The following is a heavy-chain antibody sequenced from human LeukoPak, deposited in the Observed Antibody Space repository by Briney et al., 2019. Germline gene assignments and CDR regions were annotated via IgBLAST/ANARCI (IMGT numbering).Heavy chain of an antibody. CDR2: INHSGST. Sequence: SETLSLTCAVYGGSFSGYYWSWIRQPPGKGLEWIGEINHSGSTNYNPSLKSRVTISVDTSKNQFSLKLSSVTAADTAVYYCARYRPGDLGAGAPRSYYYYMDVWGKGTTVTVSS. CDR1: GGSFSGYY. J-gene: IGHJ6*03. D-gene: IGHD6-13*01. V-gene: IGHV4-34*01. CDR3: ARYRPGDLGAGAPRSYYYYMDV.